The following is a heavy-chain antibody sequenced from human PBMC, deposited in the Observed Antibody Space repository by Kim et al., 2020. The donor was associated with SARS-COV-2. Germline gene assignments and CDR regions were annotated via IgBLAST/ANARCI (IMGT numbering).Heavy chain of an antibody. Sequence: AQKVKGRVTMTRETTISTAYMERSRLRSDDTAVYYCARPNNWNGRPLDYWGQGTLVTVSS. D-gene: IGHD1-1*01. V-gene: IGHV1-2*02. CDR3: ARPNNWNGRPLDY. J-gene: IGHJ4*02.